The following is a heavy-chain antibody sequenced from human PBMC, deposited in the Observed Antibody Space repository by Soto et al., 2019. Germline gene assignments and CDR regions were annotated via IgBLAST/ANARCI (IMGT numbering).Heavy chain of an antibody. Sequence: SETLSLTCTVSGGSISSYYWSWIRQPPGKGLEWIGYIYYSGSTSYNPSLKSRGTISVDTSKNHCSLKLSSVTAADTAVYYCARDHRHYRGSSWNWFDPWGQGTLVTVSS. V-gene: IGHV4-59*01. CDR2: IYYSGST. J-gene: IGHJ5*02. CDR1: GGSISSYY. D-gene: IGHD6-13*01. CDR3: ARDHRHYRGSSWNWFDP.